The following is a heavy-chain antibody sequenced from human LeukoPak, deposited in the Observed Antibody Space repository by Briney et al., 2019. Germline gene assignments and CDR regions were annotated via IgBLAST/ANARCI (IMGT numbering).Heavy chain of an antibody. CDR3: ARQMTPHGNFDY. D-gene: IGHD1-26*01. J-gene: IGHJ4*02. CDR2: IGTAGDT. V-gene: IGHV3-13*01. CDR1: GFTLSNFV. Sequence: GGSLRLSCAASGFTLSNFVMHWVRQATGKGLEWVSAIGTAGDTFYPGSVKGRFTISRENAKNSLYLQMNNLRAEDTAVYYCARQMTPHGNFDYWGQGTLVTVSS.